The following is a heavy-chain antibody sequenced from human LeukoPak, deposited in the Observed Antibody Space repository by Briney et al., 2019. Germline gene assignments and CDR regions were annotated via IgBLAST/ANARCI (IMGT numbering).Heavy chain of an antibody. V-gene: IGHV1-24*01. CDR3: ATVKGSGSYDLRSYYYYMDV. J-gene: IGHJ6*03. CDR2: FDPEDGET. D-gene: IGHD3-10*01. CDR1: GDTLTELS. Sequence: SSAKVSCKVSGDTLTELSMHWVRQAPGKGLEWMGGFDPEDGETIYAQKFQGRVTMTEDTSTDTAYMELSSLRSEDTAVYYCATVKGSGSYDLRSYYYYMDVGGKGTTVTVSS.